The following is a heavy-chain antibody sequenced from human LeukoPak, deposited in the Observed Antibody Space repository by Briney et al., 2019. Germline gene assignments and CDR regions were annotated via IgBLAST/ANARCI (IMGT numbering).Heavy chain of an antibody. V-gene: IGHV3-64D*06. J-gene: IGHJ6*02. Sequence: QPGESPRLSCLASGFTFCSYTMHWVRQGPGEGLEFDSGIRRDGGNTHYADSVKGRFTIFRDNSKNTLYLQMSSLRAEDTAVYYCVRDAYGMDVWGQGTTVIVSS. CDR1: GFTFCSYT. CDR3: VRDAYGMDV. CDR2: IRRDGGNT.